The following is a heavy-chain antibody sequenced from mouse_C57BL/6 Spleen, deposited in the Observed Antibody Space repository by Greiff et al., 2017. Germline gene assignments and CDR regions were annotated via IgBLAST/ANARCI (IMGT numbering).Heavy chain of an antibody. J-gene: IGHJ4*01. Sequence: QVQLQQPGAELVKPGASVKLSCKASGYTFTSYWMQWVKQRPGQGLAWIGEIDPSDSYTNYTPKFKGKATLTVDTSSRTAYMQLSSLTSEDSAVYYCASGATDWGQGTSVTVSS. CDR1: GYTFTSYW. D-gene: IGHD3-1*01. V-gene: IGHV1-50*01. CDR3: ASGATD. CDR2: IDPSDSYT.